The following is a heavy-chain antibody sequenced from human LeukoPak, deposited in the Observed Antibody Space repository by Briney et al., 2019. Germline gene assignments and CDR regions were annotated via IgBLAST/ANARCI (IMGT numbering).Heavy chain of an antibody. J-gene: IGHJ4*02. CDR2: ISIDGGST. CDR1: GFTFSNYP. CDR3: ARGAPTTVTIFDY. D-gene: IGHD4-17*01. Sequence: GGSLRLSCAASGFTFSNYPIHWVRQAPGKGLEYVSAISIDGGSTYYANSVKGRFTISRDSSKSTLYLQMGSLRAEDTAVYYCARGAPTTVTIFDYWGQGSLVTVSS. V-gene: IGHV3-64*01.